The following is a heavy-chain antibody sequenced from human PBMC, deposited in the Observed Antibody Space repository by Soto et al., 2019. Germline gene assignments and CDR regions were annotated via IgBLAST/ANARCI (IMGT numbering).Heavy chain of an antibody. Sequence: QVQLVESGGGLVKPGGSLRLSCAASGFTFSDYYITWIRQAPGKGLEWVSYISNSGRTIYYADSVKGRFTISRDNAKNSLYLQMNSLRAEDTAVYYCARQYYDFWGGSSKSPHSDFDLWGRGTLVTVSS. V-gene: IGHV3-11*01. CDR3: ARQYYDFWGGSSKSPHSDFDL. D-gene: IGHD3-3*01. CDR1: GFTFSDYY. J-gene: IGHJ2*01. CDR2: ISNSGRTI.